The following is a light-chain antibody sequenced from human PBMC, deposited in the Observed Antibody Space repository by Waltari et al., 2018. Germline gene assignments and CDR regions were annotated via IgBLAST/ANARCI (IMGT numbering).Light chain of an antibody. CDR1: TPTIGNKY. Sequence: QSVLTQPPSVSAAPGQKVTISFPGSTPTIGNKYFSWSQQFPGAAPKVLIYGNDKRTTGIPDRFSGSKSGTSATLEITGLQTGDEADYYCGTWDNTLSAVFGGGTKVTVL. J-gene: IGLJ2*01. V-gene: IGLV1-51*02. CDR3: GTWDNTLSAV. CDR2: GND.